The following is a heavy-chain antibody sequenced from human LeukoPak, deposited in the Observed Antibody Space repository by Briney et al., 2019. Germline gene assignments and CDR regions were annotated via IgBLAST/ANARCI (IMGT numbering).Heavy chain of an antibody. D-gene: IGHD3-10*01. V-gene: IGHV4-59*01. Sequence: SETLSLTCTVSGGSIRSYYWSWIRQPPGKGLVWIGFIYYSRSTSYNPSLKSRVTMSVDTSKNQFSLKLSSVTAADTAVYYRAGVTSGLDYWGQGTLVTVSS. CDR2: IYYSRST. CDR1: GGSIRSYY. J-gene: IGHJ4*02. CDR3: AGVTSGLDY.